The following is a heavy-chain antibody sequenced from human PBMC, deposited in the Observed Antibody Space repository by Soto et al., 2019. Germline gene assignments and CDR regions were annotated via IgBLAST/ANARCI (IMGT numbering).Heavy chain of an antibody. CDR2: ISYDGSNK. CDR3: AKGHSSGYLVDF. J-gene: IGHJ4*02. D-gene: IGHD3-22*01. V-gene: IGHV3-30*18. CDR1: GFTFSSYG. Sequence: GGNLRLSCAASGFTFSSYGMHWVRQAPGKGLEWVAVISYDGSNKYYADSVKGRFTISRDNSKNTLYLQMNSLRAEDTAVYYYAKGHSSGYLVDFCGRRTLVLVSA.